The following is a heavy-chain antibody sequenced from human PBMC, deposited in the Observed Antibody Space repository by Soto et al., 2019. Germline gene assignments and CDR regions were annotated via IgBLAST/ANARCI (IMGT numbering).Heavy chain of an antibody. CDR1: GGSFSGYY. CDR2: INHSGST. CDR3: ARETRTIFGVVIIWFDP. Sequence: SETLSLTCAVYGGSFSGYYWSWIRQPPGKGLEWIGEINHSGSTNYNPSLKSRVTISVDKSKNQFSLKLSSVTAADTAVYYCARETRTIFGVVIIWFDPWGQGTLVTVSS. V-gene: IGHV4-34*01. D-gene: IGHD3-3*01. J-gene: IGHJ5*02.